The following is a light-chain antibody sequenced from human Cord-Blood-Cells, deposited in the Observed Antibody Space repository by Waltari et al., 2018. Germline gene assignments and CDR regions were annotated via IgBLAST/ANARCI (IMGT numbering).Light chain of an antibody. Sequence: EIVLTQSPGTLSLSPGERATLSCRASQSVSSSYLAWYQQKPGQAPRLLIYGASSRATGIPDRFSGSGSGTDFTLTISSLQAEDVAVYYCQQYYSTHSFGQGTKLEIK. V-gene: IGKV3-20*01. CDR1: QSVSSSY. CDR3: QQYYSTHS. J-gene: IGKJ2*03. CDR2: GAS.